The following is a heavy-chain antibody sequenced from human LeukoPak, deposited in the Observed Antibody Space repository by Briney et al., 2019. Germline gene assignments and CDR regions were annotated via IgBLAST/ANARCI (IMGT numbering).Heavy chain of an antibody. D-gene: IGHD2-2*01. V-gene: IGHV1-8*01. J-gene: IGHJ4*02. CDR2: MNPNSGNT. CDR1: GYTFTSYD. CDR3: AEICSSTSCYLDY. Sequence: GASVKVSCKASGYTFTSYDINWVRQATGQGLEWMGWMNPNSGNTGYAQKFQGRVTMTRNTSISTAYMELSSLRSEDTAVYYCAEICSSTSCYLDYWGQGTLVTVSS.